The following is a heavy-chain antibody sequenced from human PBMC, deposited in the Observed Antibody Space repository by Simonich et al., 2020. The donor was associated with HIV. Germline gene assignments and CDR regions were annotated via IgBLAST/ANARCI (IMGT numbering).Heavy chain of an antibody. CDR2: INHSGTT. D-gene: IGHD1-7*01. J-gene: IGHJ5*02. Sequence: QVQLQQWGAGLLKPSETLSLTCAVYGGSFSGYYWNWIRQPPGKGLEWLGEINHSGTTNYNTSVKGRITLSVDTAKNQFSLKWRSVSAADTAVYYCERGRKITGTYKWFDPWGQGTLVTVSS. CDR1: GGSFSGYY. V-gene: IGHV4-34*01. CDR3: ERGRKITGTYKWFDP.